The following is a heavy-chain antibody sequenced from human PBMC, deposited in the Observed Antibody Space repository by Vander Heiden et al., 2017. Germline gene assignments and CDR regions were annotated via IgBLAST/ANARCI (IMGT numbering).Heavy chain of an antibody. CDR3: AGGDYYYGMDV. CDR2: INHSGST. J-gene: IGHJ6*02. Sequence: QVQLQQWGAGLLKPSETLSLTCAVYGGSFSGYYWSWIRQPPGKGLEWIGEINHSGSTNYNPSLKSRVTISVDTSKNQFSLKLSSVTAADTAVYYCAGGDYYYGMDVWGQGTTVTVSS. CDR1: GGSFSGYY. V-gene: IGHV4-34*01.